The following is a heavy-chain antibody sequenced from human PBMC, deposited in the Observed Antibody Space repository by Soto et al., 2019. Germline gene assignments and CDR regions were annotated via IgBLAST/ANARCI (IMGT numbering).Heavy chain of an antibody. Sequence: KSSETLSLTCTVSGGSISSYYWSWIRQPPGKGLEWIGYIYYSGSTNYNPSLKSRVTISVDTSKNQFSLKLSSVTAADTAVYYCARQTYYYGSGSYYLIDPWGQGTLVTVSS. D-gene: IGHD3-10*01. CDR2: IYYSGST. CDR1: GGSISSYY. V-gene: IGHV4-59*08. CDR3: ARQTYYYGSGSYYLIDP. J-gene: IGHJ5*02.